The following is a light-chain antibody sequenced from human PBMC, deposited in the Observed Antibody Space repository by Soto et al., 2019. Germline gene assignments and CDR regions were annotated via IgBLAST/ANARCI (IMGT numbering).Light chain of an antibody. V-gene: IGLV2-14*01. CDR1: SSDVGGYNY. Sequence: QSALTQPASVSGSPGQSITISCTGTSSDVGGYNYVSWFQQHPGKVPRLIIFEVSNRPSGVSNRFSGSKSGNTASLTISGLQAEDKADYYCTSYTGSSTLVFGGGTKVTVL. CDR2: EVS. CDR3: TSYTGSSTLV. J-gene: IGLJ2*01.